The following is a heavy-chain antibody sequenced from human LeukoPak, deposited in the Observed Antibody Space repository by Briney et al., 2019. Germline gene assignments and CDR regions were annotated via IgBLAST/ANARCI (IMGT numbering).Heavy chain of an antibody. CDR1: GFTFSTYW. V-gene: IGHV3-7*03. CDR2: IKQDGSVK. D-gene: IGHD3-22*01. Sequence: GGSLRPSCVVSGFTFSTYWMSWVRQAPGKGLECVATIKQDGSVKNYGDSVKGRFTISRDNSKNTLYLQMNSLRAEDTAVYFCAKRGVVIRVILVGFHKEAYYFDSWGQGALVTVSS. CDR3: AKRGVVIRVILVGFHKEAYYFDS. J-gene: IGHJ4*02.